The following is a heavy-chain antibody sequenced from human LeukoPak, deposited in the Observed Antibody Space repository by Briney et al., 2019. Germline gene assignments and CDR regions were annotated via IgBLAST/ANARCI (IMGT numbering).Heavy chain of an antibody. J-gene: IGHJ3*02. Sequence: GGSLRLSCAASGFTFSRNGMAWVRQAPGKGLEWVSAISGSGGSTYYADSVKGRFTISRDNSKNTLYLQMNSLRAEDTAVYYRARGGSYLSAFDIWGQGTMVTVSS. V-gene: IGHV3-23*01. D-gene: IGHD1-26*01. CDR1: GFTFSRNG. CDR2: ISGSGGST. CDR3: ARGGSYLSAFDI.